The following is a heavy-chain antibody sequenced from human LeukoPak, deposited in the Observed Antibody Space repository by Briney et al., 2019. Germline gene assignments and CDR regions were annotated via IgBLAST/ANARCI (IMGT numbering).Heavy chain of an antibody. J-gene: IGHJ4*02. CDR2: IYRSGTT. Sequence: SETLSLTCTVSGGSISSYYWSWIRQPPGKGLEWIGSIYRSGTTFYNPSLKSRVTISVDTSKNQFSLKLSSVTAADTAVYFCARGEAEAGLDCWGQGTLVTVSS. V-gene: IGHV4-59*08. CDR1: GGSISSYY. CDR3: ARGEAEAGLDC. D-gene: IGHD6-13*01.